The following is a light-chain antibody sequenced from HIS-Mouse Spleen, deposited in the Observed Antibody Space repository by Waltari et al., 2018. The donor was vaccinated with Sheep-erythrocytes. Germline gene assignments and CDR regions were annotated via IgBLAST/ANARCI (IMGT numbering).Light chain of an antibody. V-gene: IGKV4-1*01. J-gene: IGKJ1*01. CDR1: QSVLYSHNNKNY. Sequence: DLVMTQSPDSLDVPMGERPTIHRKSSQSVLYSHNNKNYLTWYQQKPGQPPKLLIYWASTRESGVPDRFSGSGSGTDFTLTISSLQAEDVAVYYCQQYYSTPPTFGQGTKVEIK. CDR3: QQYYSTPPT. CDR2: WAS.